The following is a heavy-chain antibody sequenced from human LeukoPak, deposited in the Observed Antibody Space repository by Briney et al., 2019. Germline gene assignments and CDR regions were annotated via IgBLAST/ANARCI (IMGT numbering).Heavy chain of an antibody. Sequence: GGSLRLSCAASGFTFSSYSMNWVRQAPGKGLEWVSSISSSSSYIYYADSVKGRFTIFRDNAKNSLYLQMNSLRAEDTAVYYCARDGGYSSGWYGPRWFDPWGQGTLVTVSS. V-gene: IGHV3-21*01. CDR1: GFTFSSYS. D-gene: IGHD6-19*01. CDR3: ARDGGYSSGWYGPRWFDP. CDR2: ISSSSSYI. J-gene: IGHJ5*02.